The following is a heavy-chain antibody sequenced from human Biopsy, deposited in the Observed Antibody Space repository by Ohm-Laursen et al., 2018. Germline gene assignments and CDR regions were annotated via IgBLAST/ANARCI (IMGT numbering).Heavy chain of an antibody. D-gene: IGHD1/OR15-1a*01. CDR1: GGTFSSSA. V-gene: IGHV1-69*01. CDR3: ARGGGYNWNNGWFDP. CDR2: IIGIFRTA. J-gene: IGHJ5*02. Sequence: SSVKVSCKASGGTFSSSAITWVRQAPGQGLEWMGGIIGIFRTAHYAQKFQGRVTITADEFMSTAYMELSSLRSEDAAVYYCARGGGYNWNNGWFDPWGQGTLVTVSS.